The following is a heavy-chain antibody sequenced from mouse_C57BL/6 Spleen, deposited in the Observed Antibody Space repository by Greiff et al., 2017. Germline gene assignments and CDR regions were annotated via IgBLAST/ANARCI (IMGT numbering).Heavy chain of an antibody. CDR1: GYTFTSYW. D-gene: IGHD3-2*02. V-gene: IGHV1-64*01. Sequence: VQLQQPGAELVKPGASVKLSCKASGYTFTSYWMHWVKQRPGQGLEWIGMIHPNSGSTNYNEKFKSKATLTVDKSSSTAYMQLSSLTSEDSAVYYCARTAQAIYYAMDYWGQGTSVTVSS. J-gene: IGHJ4*01. CDR2: IHPNSGST. CDR3: ARTAQAIYYAMDY.